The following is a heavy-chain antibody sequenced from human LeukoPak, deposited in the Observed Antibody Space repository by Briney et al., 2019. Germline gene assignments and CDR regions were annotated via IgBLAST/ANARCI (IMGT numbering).Heavy chain of an antibody. Sequence: ASVTVSFTASGYTFTGYYMHWVRQAPGQGLEWMGWINPNSGGTNYAQKFQGRVTMTRDTSISTAYMELSSLRSDDTAVYYCARGLSGSGSYYDYGMDVWGQGTTVTVSS. CDR2: INPNSGGT. J-gene: IGHJ6*02. CDR1: GYTFTGYY. V-gene: IGHV1-2*02. CDR3: ARGLSGSGSYYDYGMDV. D-gene: IGHD3-10*01.